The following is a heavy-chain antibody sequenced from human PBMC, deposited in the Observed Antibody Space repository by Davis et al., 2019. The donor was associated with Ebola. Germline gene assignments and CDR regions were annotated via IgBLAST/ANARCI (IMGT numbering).Heavy chain of an antibody. V-gene: IGHV4-61*01. Sequence: PSETLSLTCTVSGGSVSSGSYYWSWIRQPPGKGLEWIGYIYYSGSTNYNPSLKSRVTISVDTSKNQFSLKLSSVTAADTAVYYCARNDLGELSLLWGQGTLVTVSS. CDR1: GGSVSSGSYY. CDR2: IYYSGST. CDR3: ARNDLGELSLL. D-gene: IGHD3-16*02. J-gene: IGHJ4*02.